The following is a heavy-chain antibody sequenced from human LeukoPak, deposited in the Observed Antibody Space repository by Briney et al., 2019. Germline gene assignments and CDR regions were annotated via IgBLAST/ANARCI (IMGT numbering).Heavy chain of an antibody. Sequence: GGSLRLSCTASGFTFSSLSMNWVRQAPEKGLEWVSYISGTSSNIYYADSVKGRFTISRDNAKNSLYLQMNSLRDEDTAVYYWARKGVYHDYWGGGTLVTVSS. D-gene: IGHD5/OR15-5a*01. CDR1: GFTFSSLS. CDR3: ARKGVYHDY. V-gene: IGHV3-48*02. J-gene: IGHJ4*02. CDR2: ISGTSSNI.